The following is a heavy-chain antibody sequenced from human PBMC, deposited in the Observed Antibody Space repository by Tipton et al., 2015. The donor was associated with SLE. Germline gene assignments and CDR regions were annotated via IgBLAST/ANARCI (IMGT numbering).Heavy chain of an antibody. CDR3: ARAYGDNPFDY. CDR1: GGSVSGHY. Sequence: TLSLTCAVYGGSVSGHYWSWIRQPPGKGLEWIGEINHSGSTYYNPSLKSRVTISVDTSKNQFSLKLSSVTAADTAVYYCARAYGDNPFDYWGQGTLVTVSS. V-gene: IGHV4-34*01. J-gene: IGHJ4*02. CDR2: INHSGST. D-gene: IGHD4-17*01.